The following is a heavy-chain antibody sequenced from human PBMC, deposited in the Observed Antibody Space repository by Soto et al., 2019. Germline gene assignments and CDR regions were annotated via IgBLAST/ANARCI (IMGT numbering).Heavy chain of an antibody. CDR1: GFTFSSYS. V-gene: IGHV3-48*02. J-gene: IGHJ6*02. CDR2: ISSSSSTI. Sequence: GGSLRLSCAASGFTFSSYSMNWVRQAPGKGLEWVSYISSSSSTIYYADSVKGRFTISRDNAKNLLYLQMNSLRDEDTAVYYCAREGIAAAGTQNYYYGMDVWGQGTTVTVSS. CDR3: AREGIAAAGTQNYYYGMDV. D-gene: IGHD6-13*01.